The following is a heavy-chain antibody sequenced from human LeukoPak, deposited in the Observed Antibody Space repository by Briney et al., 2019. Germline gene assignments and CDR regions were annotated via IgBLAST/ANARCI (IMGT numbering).Heavy chain of an antibody. CDR3: ARSRYCSGGSCIFDY. CDR1: GYTFTSYA. CDR2: INAGTGDT. D-gene: IGHD2-15*01. Sequence: ASVKVSCKASGYTFTSYAIHWVRQAPGQRLEWMGWINAGTGDTKYSQNFQGRVTITRDTSASTAYMELSSLRSEDTALYYCARSRYCSGGSCIFDYWGQGTLVTVSS. J-gene: IGHJ4*02. V-gene: IGHV1-3*01.